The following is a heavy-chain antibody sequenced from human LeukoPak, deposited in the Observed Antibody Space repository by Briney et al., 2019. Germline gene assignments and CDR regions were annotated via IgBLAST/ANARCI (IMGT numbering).Heavy chain of an antibody. CDR2: IFYSGGA. Sequence: PSETLSLTCTVSGVSVSSYYWSWIRQPPGKGLEWIGYIFYSGGANYNPSLKSRVTMSVDTSKNQFSLKLSSMTAADTAVYYCARAVPVRGGYTFDYWGQGTLVTVSS. CDR1: GVSVSSYY. J-gene: IGHJ4*02. D-gene: IGHD5-24*01. CDR3: ARAVPVRGGYTFDY. V-gene: IGHV4-59*02.